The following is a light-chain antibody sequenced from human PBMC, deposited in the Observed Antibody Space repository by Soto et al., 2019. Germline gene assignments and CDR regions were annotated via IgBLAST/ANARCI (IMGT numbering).Light chain of an antibody. Sequence: IQMTQSPSSLSASVGDSVTITCRASQNIKTYLNWYQQKPGKAPNLLIYAASSLHSGVPSRFSGSGSGTDFTLTISSLQPEDFATYYCQQSFSSPPWTFGQGTKVDIK. CDR2: AAS. J-gene: IGKJ1*01. V-gene: IGKV1-39*01. CDR3: QQSFSSPPWT. CDR1: QNIKTY.